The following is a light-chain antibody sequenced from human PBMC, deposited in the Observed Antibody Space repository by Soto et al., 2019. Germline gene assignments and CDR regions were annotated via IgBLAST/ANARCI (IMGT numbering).Light chain of an antibody. CDR3: MQALQSPPT. CDR2: LGS. CDR1: RSLLRADGRTC. Sequence: DIVMTQSPLSLSVTPGEPASISCTSSRSLLRADGRTCLDWYVLKPGQSPQLLIHLGSIRASGVPDRLSGSGSGTDFTLTISRVETEDVGIYYCMQALQSPPTFGVGTKVEIK. V-gene: IGKV2-28*01. J-gene: IGKJ4*01.